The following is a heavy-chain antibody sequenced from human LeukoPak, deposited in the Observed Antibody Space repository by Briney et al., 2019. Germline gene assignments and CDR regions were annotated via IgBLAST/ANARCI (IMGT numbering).Heavy chain of an antibody. Sequence: ASVKVSCKVSGYTLTELSTHWVRQAPGKGLEWMGGFDPEDGETIYAQKFQGRVTMTEDTSTDTAYMELSSLRSEDTAVYYCATDQQWLVTGPLYGMDVWGQGTTVTVSS. D-gene: IGHD6-19*01. CDR1: GYTLTELS. V-gene: IGHV1-24*01. J-gene: IGHJ6*02. CDR3: ATDQQWLVTGPLYGMDV. CDR2: FDPEDGET.